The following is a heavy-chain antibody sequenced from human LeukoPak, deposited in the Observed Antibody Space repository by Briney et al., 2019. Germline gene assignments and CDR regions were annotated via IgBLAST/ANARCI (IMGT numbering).Heavy chain of an antibody. Sequence: GASVKVSCKASGYTFTSYDINWVRQATGQGLEWMGWMNPNSGNTGYAQKFQGRVTMTRNTSISTAYMELSSLRSEDTAVYYCARVRYYDSSGYLPGAFDIWGQGTMVTVSS. J-gene: IGHJ3*02. CDR2: MNPNSGNT. V-gene: IGHV1-8*01. CDR1: GYTFTSYD. D-gene: IGHD3-22*01. CDR3: ARVRYYDSSGYLPGAFDI.